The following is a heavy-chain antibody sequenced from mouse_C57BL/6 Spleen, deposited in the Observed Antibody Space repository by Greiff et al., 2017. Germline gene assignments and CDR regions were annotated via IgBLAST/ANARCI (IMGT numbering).Heavy chain of an antibody. J-gene: IGHJ3*01. V-gene: IGHV1-15*01. CDR2: IDPETGGT. CDR1: GYTFTDYE. Sequence: VKLQQSGAELVRPGASVTLSCKASGYTFTDYEMHWVKQTPVHGLEWIGAIDPETGGTAYNQKFKGKAILTADKSSSTAYMELRSLTSEDSAVYYCTRRDYSNLFAYWGQGTLVTVSA. CDR3: TRRDYSNLFAY. D-gene: IGHD2-5*01.